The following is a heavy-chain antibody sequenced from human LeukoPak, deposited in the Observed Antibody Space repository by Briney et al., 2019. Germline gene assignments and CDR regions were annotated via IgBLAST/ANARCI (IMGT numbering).Heavy chain of an antibody. CDR1: GGTFSSYA. CDR2: IIPIFGTA. CDR3: AIELEEWLSRPLDY. D-gene: IGHD3-3*01. J-gene: IGHJ4*02. Sequence: ASVKASCKASGGTFSSYAISWVRQAPGQGLEWMGGIIPIFGTANYAQKFQGRVTITADESTSTAYMELSSLRSEDTAVYYCAIELEEWLSRPLDYWGQGTLVTVSS. V-gene: IGHV1-69*01.